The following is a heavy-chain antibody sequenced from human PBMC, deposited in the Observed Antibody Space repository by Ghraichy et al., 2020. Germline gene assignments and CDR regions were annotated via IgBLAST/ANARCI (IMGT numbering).Heavy chain of an antibody. CDR3: AGEFSSDGIKAFDY. D-gene: IGHD3-10*01. CDR2: ISPKYGGT. Sequence: ASVKVSCKASGYTFTDYFIHWVRQAPGQGLEWMGGISPKYGGTRYAQKFQGRISVTRDTSMSTLYMELNRLTSDDTAVYYCAGEFSSDGIKAFDYWGQGILVTVS. V-gene: IGHV1-2*02. CDR1: GYTFTDYF. J-gene: IGHJ4*02.